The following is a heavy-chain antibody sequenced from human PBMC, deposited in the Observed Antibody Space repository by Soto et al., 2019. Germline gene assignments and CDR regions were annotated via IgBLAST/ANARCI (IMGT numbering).Heavy chain of an antibody. V-gene: IGHV3-23*01. D-gene: IGHD6-13*01. Sequence: EVHLLESGGGLVQPGGSLTLSCAGSGFAFHTYDMTWVRQAPGKGLEWVSMISNRGSPYYSGSVRGRFPISRDNSNSILYLQMNSLRADDTAIYFCAKHWGTPAPDDYWGQGTLVTVSS. CDR2: ISNRGSP. CDR1: GFAFHTYD. J-gene: IGHJ4*02. CDR3: AKHWGTPAPDDY.